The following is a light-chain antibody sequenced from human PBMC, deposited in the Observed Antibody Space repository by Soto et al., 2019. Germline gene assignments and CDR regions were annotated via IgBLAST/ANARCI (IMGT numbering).Light chain of an antibody. CDR3: QHYDGLPRA. V-gene: IGKV3-20*01. CDR1: QSLTGTY. CDR2: CAS. Sequence: EVVLTQSPGTLSLSPGDRAALSCKASQSLTGTYLAWYQQKPGQPPRLLMYCASTRLTGIPDRFSGSGSGTDFTITISRLEPEDFAVYYCQHYDGLPRAFGQGTKVEI. J-gene: IGKJ1*01.